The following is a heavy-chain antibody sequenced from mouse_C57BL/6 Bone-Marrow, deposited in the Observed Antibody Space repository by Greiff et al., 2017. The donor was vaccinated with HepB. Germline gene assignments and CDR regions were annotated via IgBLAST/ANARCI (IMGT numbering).Heavy chain of an antibody. CDR3: AREGVFITTVVPYYYAMDY. J-gene: IGHJ4*01. V-gene: IGHV14-2*01. CDR2: IDPEDGET. CDR1: GFNIKDYY. D-gene: IGHD1-1*01. Sequence: VQLQQSGAELVKPGASVKLSCTASGFNIKDYYMHWVKQRTEQGLEWIGRIDPEDGETKYAPKFQGKATITADTSSNTAYLQLSSLTSEDTAVYYCAREGVFITTVVPYYYAMDYWGQGTSVTVSS.